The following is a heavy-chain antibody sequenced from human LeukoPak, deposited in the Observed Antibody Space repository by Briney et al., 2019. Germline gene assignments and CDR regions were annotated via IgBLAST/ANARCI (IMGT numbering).Heavy chain of an antibody. CDR2: ISYDGSNK. D-gene: IGHD6-6*01. V-gene: IGHV3-30-3*01. J-gene: IGHJ6*02. Sequence: PGRSLRLSCAASGFTFSSYAMHWVRQAPGKGLEWVAVISYDGSNKYYADSVKGRFTISRDNSKNTLYLQMNSLRAEDTAVYYCARDSWYSSSYYYYGMDVWGQGTTVTVS. CDR3: ARDSWYSSSYYYYGMDV. CDR1: GFTFSSYA.